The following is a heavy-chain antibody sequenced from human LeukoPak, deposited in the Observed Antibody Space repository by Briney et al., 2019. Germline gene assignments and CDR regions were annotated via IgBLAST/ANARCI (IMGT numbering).Heavy chain of an antibody. CDR3: AKQRMSGWSPFDY. Sequence: GGSLRLSCAASGFTFGIHAVHWVRQAPGKGLEWVSAISGSGGSTYYADSVKGRFTISRDNSKNTLYLQMNSLRAEDTAVYYCAKQRMSGWSPFDYWGQGTLVTVSS. D-gene: IGHD6-19*01. CDR1: GFTFGIHA. V-gene: IGHV3-23*01. J-gene: IGHJ4*02. CDR2: ISGSGGST.